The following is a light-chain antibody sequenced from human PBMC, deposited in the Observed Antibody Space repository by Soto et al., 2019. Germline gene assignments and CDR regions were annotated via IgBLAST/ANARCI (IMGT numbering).Light chain of an antibody. Sequence: DIQMTQSPSSLSASVGDRVSITCQASQDIKNYLNWFQQKPGKAPKLLIYDASNLKTGVPSRFSGSGSGTDFTLTISSLQPEDIATYYCQQYDDYPITFGQGTRLEIK. V-gene: IGKV1-33*01. CDR1: QDIKNY. CDR3: QQYDDYPIT. CDR2: DAS. J-gene: IGKJ5*01.